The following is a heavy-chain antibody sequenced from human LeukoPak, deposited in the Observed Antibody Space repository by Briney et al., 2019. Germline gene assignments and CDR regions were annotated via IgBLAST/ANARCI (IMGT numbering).Heavy chain of an antibody. CDR1: GFTFSSYD. CDR3: ARPGVYDDYERYFNL. D-gene: IGHD4-17*01. J-gene: IGHJ2*01. V-gene: IGHV3-23*01. Sequence: PGGSLRLSCAASGFTFSSYDMSWVRQAAGKGLEWVSAISGGAGSTYYADSVKGRFTISRDTSKNTLYLQMNSLRAEDTAVYYCARPGVYDDYERYFNLWGRGTLVTVSS. CDR2: ISGGAGST.